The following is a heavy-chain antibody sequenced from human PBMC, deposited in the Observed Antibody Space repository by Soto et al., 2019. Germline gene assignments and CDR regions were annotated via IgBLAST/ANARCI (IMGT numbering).Heavy chain of an antibody. D-gene: IGHD3-10*01. CDR1: GFTFSSYA. CDR3: AKESAPIPWFGELSWYYGMDV. CDR2: FIGSGGST. V-gene: IGHV3-23*01. J-gene: IGHJ6*02. Sequence: EVQLLESGGGLVQPGGSLRLSCAASGFTFSSYAMSWVRQAPGKGREWFSAFIGSGGSTYYADSVKGRFTISRDNSKNTLYLQMNSLRAEDTAVYYCAKESAPIPWFGELSWYYGMDVWGQGTTVTVSS.